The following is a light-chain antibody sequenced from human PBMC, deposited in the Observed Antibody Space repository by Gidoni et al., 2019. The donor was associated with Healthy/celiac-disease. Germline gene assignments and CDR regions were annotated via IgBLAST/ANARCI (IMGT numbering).Light chain of an antibody. CDR3: QQRSNWPTSIT. V-gene: IGKV3-11*01. J-gene: IGKJ5*01. CDR2: DAA. CDR1: QSVSSY. Sequence: EFVLTQSPPTLSLSPGERATSPCRASQSVSSYLAWYQQKPGQAPRLLINDAANRATGIPARFSGSGSGTDLTLTISSIEPEDVAVYYCQQRSNWPTSITFGQGTRLEIK.